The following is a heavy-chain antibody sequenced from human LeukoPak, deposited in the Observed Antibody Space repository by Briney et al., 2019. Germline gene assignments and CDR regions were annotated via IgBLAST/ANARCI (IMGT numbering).Heavy chain of an antibody. D-gene: IGHD3-10*01. CDR2: IYYRGST. J-gene: IGHJ4*02. V-gene: IGHV4-59*01. CDR1: GGSISSYY. CDR3: AAAAYGSGSYTVDY. Sequence: SETLSLTCSVAGGSISSYYWSWIRQPPGKGLEWIGYIYYRGSTKYNPSLKNRVTISVDTSNNQFSLKLSSVTAADTAVYYCAAAAYGSGSYTVDYWGQGTLVTVSS.